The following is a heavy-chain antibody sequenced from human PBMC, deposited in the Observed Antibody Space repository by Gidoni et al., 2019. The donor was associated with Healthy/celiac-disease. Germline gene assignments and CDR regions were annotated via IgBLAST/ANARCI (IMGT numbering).Heavy chain of an antibody. V-gene: IGHV1-18*01. CDR3: ATVMTTVAPWYFDL. CDR1: GYTFTSYG. CDR2: IRAYNGNT. Sequence: QVQLVQSGAEVTKPGASVKVSCKASGYTFTSYGISWVRQAPGQGLEWMGWIRAYNGNTNYAQKLQGRVTMTTDTSTSTAYMELSSLRSDDTAVYYCATVMTTVAPWYFDLWGRGTLVTVSS. D-gene: IGHD4-17*01. J-gene: IGHJ2*01.